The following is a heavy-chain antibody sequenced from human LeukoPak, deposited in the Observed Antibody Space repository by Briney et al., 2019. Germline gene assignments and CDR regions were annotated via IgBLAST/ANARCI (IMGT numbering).Heavy chain of an antibody. D-gene: IGHD3-16*01. CDR2: IYYDGST. CDR3: ARRGGGHAFDI. CDR1: GGSISSYY. Sequence: SDTLSLTCTVSGGSISSYYWSWIRQPPGKGLEYIGYIYYDGSTNYNPSLKSRVTISIDTSKSHFSLRLSSVAAADTALYYCARRGGGHAFDIWGQGTIITVSS. J-gene: IGHJ3*02. V-gene: IGHV4-59*08.